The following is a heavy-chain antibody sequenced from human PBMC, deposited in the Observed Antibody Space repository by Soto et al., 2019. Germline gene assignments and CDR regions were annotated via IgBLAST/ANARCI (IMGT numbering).Heavy chain of an antibody. D-gene: IGHD6-19*01. CDR2: INHSGSA. Sequence: QVQLQQSGAGLLKPSETLSLTCAVYGESFSGYIWTWIRQTPGKGLQWIGQINHSGSASYNPSLKSRVTISVPTAKSRSSLGLSSVTAADTAVYYCARGLITGSHYSGGWYYFDSWGQGTQVTVSS. V-gene: IGHV4-34*01. J-gene: IGHJ4*02. CDR1: GESFSGYI. CDR3: ARGLITGSHYSGGWYYFDS.